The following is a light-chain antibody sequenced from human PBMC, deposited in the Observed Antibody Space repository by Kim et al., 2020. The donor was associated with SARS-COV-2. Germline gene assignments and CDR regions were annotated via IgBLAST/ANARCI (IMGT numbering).Light chain of an antibody. J-gene: IGLJ3*02. CDR1: KLGDKF. CDR2: RDD. CDR3: QAWDNSSEWV. V-gene: IGLV3-1*01. Sequence: YELTQPPSVSVSPGQTATITCSGHKLGDKFAFWYQQRPGQSPRLVIYRDDQRPSGIPERFSGSNSEKTATLTITGTQALDEAVYYCQAWDNSSEWVFGGGTQLTVL.